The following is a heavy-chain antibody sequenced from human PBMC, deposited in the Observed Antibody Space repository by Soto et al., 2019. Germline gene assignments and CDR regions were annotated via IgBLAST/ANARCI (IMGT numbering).Heavy chain of an antibody. CDR3: ARDRCSSTSCYAGYYYGMDV. Sequence: QVQLVQSGAEVKKPGSSVKVSCKASGGTFSSYTISWVRQAPGQGLEWMGRIIPILGIANYEQKFQGRVTITADKSTSKAYMELSSLRSEDTAVYYCARDRCSSTSCYAGYYYGMDVWGQGTTVTVSS. CDR1: GGTFSSYT. CDR2: IIPILGIA. J-gene: IGHJ6*02. V-gene: IGHV1-69*08. D-gene: IGHD2-2*01.